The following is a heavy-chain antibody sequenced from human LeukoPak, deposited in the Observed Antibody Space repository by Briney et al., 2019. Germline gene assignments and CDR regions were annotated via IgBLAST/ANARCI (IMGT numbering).Heavy chain of an antibody. V-gene: IGHV3-53*01. D-gene: IGHD6-13*01. J-gene: IGHJ4*02. CDR2: IYSGGST. Sequence: GGSLRLSRAASGFTVSSNYMSWVRQAPGKGLEWVSVIYSGGSTYYADSVKGRFTISRDNSKNTLYLQMNSLRAEGTAVYYCARARIAAAVPYYFDYWGQGTLVTVSS. CDR1: GFTVSSNY. CDR3: ARARIAAAVPYYFDY.